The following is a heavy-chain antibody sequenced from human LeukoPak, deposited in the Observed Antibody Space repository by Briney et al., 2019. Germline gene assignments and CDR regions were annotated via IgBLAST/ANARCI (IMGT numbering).Heavy chain of an antibody. CDR3: TGPYISRFSY. CDR2: VYNSGDT. Sequence: SETLSLTCTVSGGSTSSDYWSWIRQSPGKGLEWVGYVYNSGDTGKNPSLKSRVTISVDMSKNQFSLNLSSVTAADTAVYYCTGPYISRFSYWGQGTQVTVSS. V-gene: IGHV4-59*08. J-gene: IGHJ4*02. CDR1: GGSTSSDY. D-gene: IGHD2-21*01.